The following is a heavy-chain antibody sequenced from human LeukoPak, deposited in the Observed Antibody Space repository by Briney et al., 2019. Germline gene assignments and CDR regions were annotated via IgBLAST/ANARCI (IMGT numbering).Heavy chain of an antibody. D-gene: IGHD1-26*01. CDR2: IYTSGST. CDR1: GGSISSYY. Sequence: PSETLSLTCTVSGGSISSYYWRWIRQPAGKGLEWLGRIYTSGSTNYNPSLKSRVTMSVDTSKNQFSLKLSSVTAADTAVYYCARDWSGGDYYYYYYMDVWGKGTTVTVSS. CDR3: ARDWSGGDYYYYYYMDV. J-gene: IGHJ6*03. V-gene: IGHV4-4*07.